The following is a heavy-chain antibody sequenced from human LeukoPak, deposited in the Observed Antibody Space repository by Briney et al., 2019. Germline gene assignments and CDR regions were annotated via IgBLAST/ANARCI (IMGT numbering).Heavy chain of an antibody. J-gene: IGHJ4*02. CDR1: GFTFGSYD. D-gene: IGHD3-22*01. CDR2: ISPSGSVT. CDR3: ARGDYFDISAYYRFDY. Sequence: PGGSLRLSCAASGFTFGSYDMTWIRQAPGKGLEWVSVISPSGSVTQYAASVKGRFAISRDNSKNTLFLQMNSLRADDTAVYYCARGDYFDISAYYRFDYWGQGTLVTVSS. V-gene: IGHV3-23*01.